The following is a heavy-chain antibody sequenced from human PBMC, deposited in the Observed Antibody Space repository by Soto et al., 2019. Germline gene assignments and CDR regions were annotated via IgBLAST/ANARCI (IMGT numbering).Heavy chain of an antibody. D-gene: IGHD4-17*01. V-gene: IGHV1-69*01. Sequence: QVQLVQSGAEVKKPGSSVKVSCKASGGTFSSYAISWVRQAPGQGLEWMGGIIPIFGTANYEQKFQGRVTITADESTSTAYMELSSLRSEDTAVYYCASEMTTVTTSVFDYWGQGTLVTVSS. CDR2: IIPIFGTA. CDR3: ASEMTTVTTSVFDY. CDR1: GGTFSSYA. J-gene: IGHJ4*02.